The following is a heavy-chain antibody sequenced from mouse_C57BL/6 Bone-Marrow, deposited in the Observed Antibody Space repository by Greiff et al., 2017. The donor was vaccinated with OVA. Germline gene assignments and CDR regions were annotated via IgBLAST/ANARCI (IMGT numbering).Heavy chain of an antibody. J-gene: IGHJ4*01. D-gene: IGHD2-2*01. CDR2: IYPRDGST. CDR1: GYTFTDHT. V-gene: IGHV1-78*01. CDR3: ARGYYYAMDY. Sequence: QVQLQQSDPELVKPGASVTISCKVSGYTFTDHTIHWMKQRPEQGLEWLGYIYPRDGSTTYNEKFKGKATLTADKSSSTAYMQLNSLTSEDSAVYVCARGYYYAMDYWGQGTSVTVSS.